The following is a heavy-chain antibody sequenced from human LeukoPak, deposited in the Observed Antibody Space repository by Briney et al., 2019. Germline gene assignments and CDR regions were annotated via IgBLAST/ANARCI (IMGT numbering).Heavy chain of an antibody. CDR1: GFTFSSYS. V-gene: IGHV3-21*01. Sequence: PGGSLRLSCAASGFTFSSYSMYWVRQAPGKGLKWVSSISSSSSYIYYADSVKGRFTISRDNAKNSLYLQMNSLRAEDTAVYYCASGNFDFWSGPNDYWGQGTLVTVSS. J-gene: IGHJ4*02. D-gene: IGHD3-3*01. CDR3: ASGNFDFWSGPNDY. CDR2: ISSSSSYI.